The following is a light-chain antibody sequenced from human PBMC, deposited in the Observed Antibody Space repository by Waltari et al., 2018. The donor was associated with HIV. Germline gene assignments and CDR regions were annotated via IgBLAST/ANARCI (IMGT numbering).Light chain of an antibody. J-gene: IGLJ3*02. CDR3: GAWNGSPSGPV. Sequence: QSVLTQSPSVSGAPGQRVTVSCSGSSSSIGSGYVCWYQQLPGAAPKLVIYRNDQRPSGVPDRFSGSKSGTSASLAISGLRSEDEAVYYCGAWNGSPSGPVFGGGTKLTVL. CDR2: RND. V-gene: IGLV1-47*01. CDR1: SSSIGSGY.